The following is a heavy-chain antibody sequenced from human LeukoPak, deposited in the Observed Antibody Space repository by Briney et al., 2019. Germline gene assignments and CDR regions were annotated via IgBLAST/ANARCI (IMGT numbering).Heavy chain of an antibody. Sequence: PGGSLRLSCAASGFSISNYWLSWVRQAPGKGLEWVANIKQDGTETYYVGSVKGRFIVSRDNAKNSLYLQMNSLRAEDTAAYYCARVYDVWSGYYRDYWGQGTLVTVSS. CDR3: ARVYDVWSGYYRDY. CDR2: IKQDGTET. CDR1: GFSISNYW. J-gene: IGHJ4*02. D-gene: IGHD3-3*01. V-gene: IGHV3-7*04.